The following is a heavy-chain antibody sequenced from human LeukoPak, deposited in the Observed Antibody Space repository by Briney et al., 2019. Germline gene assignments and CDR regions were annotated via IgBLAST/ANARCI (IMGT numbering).Heavy chain of an antibody. D-gene: IGHD2-15*01. CDR1: GGSISSSGYY. CDR2: IYYSGST. CDR3: ARVILGYCSGGSCPTMRFDY. V-gene: IGHV4-39*01. J-gene: IGHJ4*02. Sequence: SETLSLTCTVSGGSISSSGYYWGWIRQPPGKGLEWIGSIYYSGSTYYNPSLKSRVTISVDTSKNQFSLKLSSVTAADTAVYYCARVILGYCSGGSCPTMRFDYWGQGTLVTVSS.